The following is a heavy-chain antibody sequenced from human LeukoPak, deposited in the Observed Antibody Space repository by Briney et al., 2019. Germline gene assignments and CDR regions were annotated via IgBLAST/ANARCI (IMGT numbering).Heavy chain of an antibody. J-gene: IGHJ4*02. CDR1: GFTFDDYA. CDR3: AKSPLYYDFWSGYYH. V-gene: IGHV3-43D*03. Sequence: PGGSLRLSCAASGFTFDDYAMHWVRQAPGKGLEWVSLISWDGGSTYYADSVKGRFTISRDNSKNSLYLQMNSLRAEDTALYYCAKSPLYYDFWSGYYHWGQGTWSPSA. D-gene: IGHD3-3*01. CDR2: ISWDGGST.